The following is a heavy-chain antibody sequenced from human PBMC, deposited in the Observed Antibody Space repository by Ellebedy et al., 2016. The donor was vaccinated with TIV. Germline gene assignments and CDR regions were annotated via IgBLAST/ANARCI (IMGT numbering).Heavy chain of an antibody. V-gene: IGHV3-23*01. Sequence: GESLKISCAASGLTFSSYVMNWVRQAPGKGLEWASAITGSGDSTYYADSVKGRFTISGDNSKNTLYLQMNGLRAEDTAVFYCAKGGYYNLDYWGPGILVTVSS. J-gene: IGHJ4*02. CDR3: AKGGYYNLDY. D-gene: IGHD3-9*01. CDR2: ITGSGDST. CDR1: GLTFSSYV.